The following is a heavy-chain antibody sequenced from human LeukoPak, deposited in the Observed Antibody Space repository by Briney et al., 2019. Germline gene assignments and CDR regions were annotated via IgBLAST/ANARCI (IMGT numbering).Heavy chain of an antibody. CDR1: GYTFTGYY. CDR2: INPNSGGT. V-gene: IGHV1-2*02. J-gene: IGHJ5*02. Sequence: GASVKVSCKASGYTFTGYYMHWVRQAPGQGLEWMGWINPNSGGTNYAQKFQGRVTMTRDTSISTAYMELSRLRSDDTAVYYCARDLPVSHRSTFDPWGQGTLVTVSS. D-gene: IGHD2-8*01. CDR3: ARDLPVSHRSTFDP.